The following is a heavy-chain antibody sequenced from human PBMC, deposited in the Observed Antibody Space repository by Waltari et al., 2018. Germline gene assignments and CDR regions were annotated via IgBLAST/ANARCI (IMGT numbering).Heavy chain of an antibody. CDR3: ARGFGSYTGTVYPYFDY. CDR2: IYYSGSS. D-gene: IGHD3-16*02. J-gene: IGHJ4*02. Sequence: QVKHQEPGPGLVQPSATLCLTCSVSGRPVSSPYWRWIRQPPGQARAGIGYIYYSGSSNYNPSLTSRVTISVDTNKNQFSMKLCVMAAEATAVYYWARGFGSYTGTVYPYFDYWGQGTLVTVSS. V-gene: IGHV4-59*02. CDR1: GRPVSSPY.